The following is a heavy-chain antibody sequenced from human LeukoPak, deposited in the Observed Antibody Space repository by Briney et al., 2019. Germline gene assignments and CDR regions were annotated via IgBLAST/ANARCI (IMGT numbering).Heavy chain of an antibody. CDR1: GYTFTAYY. V-gene: IGHV1-2*02. CDR2: INTNSGGT. CDR3: ARGYPNYYGP. Sequence: GASVKVSCKASGYTFTAYYVHWVRQAPGQGLEWVGWINTNSGGTRYAQKFQGRVTMTRDTSISTAYLELSGLPSDDPAVYYCARGYPNYYGPWGQGTTVTVSS. D-gene: IGHD3-10*01. J-gene: IGHJ3*01.